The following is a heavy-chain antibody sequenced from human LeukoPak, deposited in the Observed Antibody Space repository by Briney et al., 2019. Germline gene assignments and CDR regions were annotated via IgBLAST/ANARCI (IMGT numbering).Heavy chain of an antibody. CDR3: ARGRDGYNLVDAFDI. J-gene: IGHJ3*02. Sequence: GGSLRLSCAASGFTVSSNYMSWVRQAPGKGLEWVSVIYSGGSTYYADSVKGRFTISRDNAKNSLYLQMNSLRAEDTAVYYCARGRDGYNLVDAFDIWGQGIMVTVSS. CDR2: IYSGGST. CDR1: GFTVSSNY. D-gene: IGHD5-24*01. V-gene: IGHV3-66*01.